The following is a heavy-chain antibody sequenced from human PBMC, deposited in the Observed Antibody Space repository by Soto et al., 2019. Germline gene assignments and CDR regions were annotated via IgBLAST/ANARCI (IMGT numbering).Heavy chain of an antibody. CDR1: GGSISSSNW. CDR3: ARDSASSGVFT. Sequence: QVQLQESGPGLVKPSGTLSLTCAVTGGSISSSNWWTWVRQPPGEGLEWVGEISRSGTTNYKPSLKSRVSISVDKFRNEFSLNLGSVTAADTAMYYCARDSASSGVFTWGQGTMVTVSS. D-gene: IGHD6-19*01. CDR2: ISRSGTT. J-gene: IGHJ3*01. V-gene: IGHV4-4*02.